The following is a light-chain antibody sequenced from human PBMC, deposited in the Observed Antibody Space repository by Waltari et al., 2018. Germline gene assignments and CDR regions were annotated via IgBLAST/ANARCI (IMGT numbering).Light chain of an antibody. Sequence: DIVMTQSPDSLAVSLGERATINCKSSQSLLYSSNNKNYLAWYQQKLGQPPKLLFYWASTRESGVPDRFRGSGSGTDFTLTISSLQAEDVAVYYCQQYYGTPPYTFGQGTKLEIK. CDR1: QSLLYSSNNKNY. CDR3: QQYYGTPPYT. CDR2: WAS. J-gene: IGKJ2*01. V-gene: IGKV4-1*01.